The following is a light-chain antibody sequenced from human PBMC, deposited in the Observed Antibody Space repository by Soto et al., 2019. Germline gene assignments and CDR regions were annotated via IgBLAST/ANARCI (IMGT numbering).Light chain of an antibody. V-gene: IGKV1-5*01. CDR1: QSISNW. CDR3: QQYNSFLFT. J-gene: IGKJ3*01. CDR2: DAS. Sequence: DIQMTQSPSTLSASVGDRVTITCRASQSISNWLAWYQQKPGKAPKLLIYDASSLESGVPSRFSGSGSGTEFTHTLSSMQPDDFATYYCKRQQYNSFLFTFGPGTKVDFK.